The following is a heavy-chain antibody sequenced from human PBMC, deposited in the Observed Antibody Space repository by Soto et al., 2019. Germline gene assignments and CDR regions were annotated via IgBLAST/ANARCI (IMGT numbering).Heavy chain of an antibody. CDR1: GGSFSGYS. V-gene: IGHV4-34*01. CDR3: ARGECGGYCSFFDI. J-gene: IGHJ3*02. Sequence: SETLSLTCAVYGGSFSGYSWSWIRQPPGKGLEWIGEINHSGSANYNPSLKSRVTISLDTSKKHFSLNLSSVTAADTAVYYCARGECGGYCSFFDIWGQGTVVTVSS. D-gene: IGHD2-21*02. CDR2: INHSGSA.